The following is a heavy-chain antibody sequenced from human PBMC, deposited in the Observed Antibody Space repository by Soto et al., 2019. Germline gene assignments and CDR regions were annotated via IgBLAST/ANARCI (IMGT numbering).Heavy chain of an antibody. V-gene: IGHV1-3*01. Sequence: QVQLVQSGAEVKKPGASVKISCEASGYAFTTYLIYWMRQAPGQRLEWMGWINAANGNTKYSQNFKDRVTITRDTPGSTGDRELSSMRYEDTAVYYCASGHCGGICYNAYWGQGTLVTVSS. CDR2: INAANGNT. CDR3: ASGHCGGICYNAY. CDR1: GYAFTTYL. J-gene: IGHJ4*02. D-gene: IGHD2-21*01.